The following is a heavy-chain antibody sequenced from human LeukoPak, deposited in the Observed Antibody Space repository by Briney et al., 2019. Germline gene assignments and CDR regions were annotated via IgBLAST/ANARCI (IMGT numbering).Heavy chain of an antibody. D-gene: IGHD3-10*01. CDR1: GFIFDDYA. Sequence: GGFLRLSCAASGFIFDDYAMHWVRQAPGKGLEWVSGISRKNISIGYADSVKGRFTISRDAAKNSLYLQMNSLRTEDTALYYCAKSPLWFGELLSYDYFDYWGQGTLVTVSS. J-gene: IGHJ4*02. CDR3: AKSPLWFGELLSYDYFDY. V-gene: IGHV3-9*01. CDR2: ISRKNISI.